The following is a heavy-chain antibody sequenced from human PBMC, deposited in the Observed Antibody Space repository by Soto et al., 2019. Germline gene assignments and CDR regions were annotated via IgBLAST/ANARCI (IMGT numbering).Heavy chain of an antibody. CDR2: IDAGSGST. CDR3: ARGGSLYWYFDL. Sequence: ASVKVSCKASGYTFTSSYMHWVLQAPGQGLEWMARIDAGSGSTNYSQKFQGRVSITRDTSASTAYMELSSLRSEDTAVYYCARGGSLYWYFDLWGRGTLVTVSS. D-gene: IGHD1-26*01. CDR1: GYTFTSSY. V-gene: IGHV1-46*01. J-gene: IGHJ2*01.